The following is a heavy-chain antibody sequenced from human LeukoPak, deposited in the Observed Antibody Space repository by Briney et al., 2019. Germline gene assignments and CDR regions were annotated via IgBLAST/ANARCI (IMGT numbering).Heavy chain of an antibody. D-gene: IGHD6-13*01. CDR2: IIPIFGTA. V-gene: IGHV1-69*13. CDR3: AWAAAGIGDGMDV. CDR1: GGTFSSYA. J-gene: IGHJ6*02. Sequence: ASVKVSCKASGGTFSSYAISWVRQAPGQGLEWMGGIIPIFGTANYAQKFQGRVTITADESTSTAYMELSSLRSEDTAVYYCAWAAAGIGDGMDVWGQGTTVTVSS.